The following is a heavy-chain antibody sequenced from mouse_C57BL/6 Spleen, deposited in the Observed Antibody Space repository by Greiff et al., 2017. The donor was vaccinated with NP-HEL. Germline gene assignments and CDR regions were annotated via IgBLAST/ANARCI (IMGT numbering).Heavy chain of an antibody. V-gene: IGHV1-78*01. D-gene: IGHD1-1*01. Sequence: VKLVESDAELVKPGASVKISCKVSGYTFTDHTIHWMKQRPEQGLEWIGYIYPRDGSTKYNEKFKGKATLTADKSSSTAYMQLNSLTSEDSAVYFCARGDYYGSSPFDYWGQGTTLTVSS. CDR3: ARGDYYGSSPFDY. CDR1: GYTFTDHT. J-gene: IGHJ2*01. CDR2: IYPRDGST.